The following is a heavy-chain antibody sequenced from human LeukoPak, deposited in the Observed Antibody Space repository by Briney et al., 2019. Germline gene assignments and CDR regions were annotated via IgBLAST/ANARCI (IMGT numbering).Heavy chain of an antibody. Sequence: SETLSLTCTVSGGSISYYYWSWVRQPPGKRLEWIGYIYYNGDTKYNPSLKSRVTMSVDTSSNQFSLKLTSVTAADTAIYYCARHPSRAAVTGTGFDYWGQGTLVTVSS. D-gene: IGHD6-19*01. CDR2: IYYNGDT. J-gene: IGHJ4*02. CDR1: GGSISYYY. CDR3: ARHPSRAAVTGTGFDY. V-gene: IGHV4-59*08.